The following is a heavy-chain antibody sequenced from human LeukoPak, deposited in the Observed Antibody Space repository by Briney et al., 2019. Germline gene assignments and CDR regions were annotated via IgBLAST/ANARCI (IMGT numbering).Heavy chain of an antibody. CDR2: INHSGST. J-gene: IGHJ3*02. CDR3: ARDKFPLVGATGDDAFDI. V-gene: IGHV4-34*01. D-gene: IGHD1-26*01. Sequence: SSETLSLTCAVYGGSFSGYYWSWIRQPPGKGLEWIGEINHSGSTNYNPSLKSRVTISVDKSKKQFSLKLRSVTAADTAVYYCARDKFPLVGATGDDAFDIWGQGTMVTVSS. CDR1: GGSFSGYY.